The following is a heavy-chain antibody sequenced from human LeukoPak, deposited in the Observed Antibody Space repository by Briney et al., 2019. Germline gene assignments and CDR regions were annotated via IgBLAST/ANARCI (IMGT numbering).Heavy chain of an antibody. CDR3: ARQFGYCSGGSCYSGHYYYYMDV. V-gene: IGHV5-51*01. CDR1: GYSFTSYW. J-gene: IGHJ6*03. D-gene: IGHD2-15*01. CDR2: IYPGGSDT. Sequence: GESLKISCKGSGYSFTSYWIGWVRQMPGKGLEWMGIIYPGGSDTRYSPSFQGQVTISADKSISTAYLQWSSLKASDTAMYYCARQFGYCSGGSCYSGHYYYYMDVWGKGTTVTVSS.